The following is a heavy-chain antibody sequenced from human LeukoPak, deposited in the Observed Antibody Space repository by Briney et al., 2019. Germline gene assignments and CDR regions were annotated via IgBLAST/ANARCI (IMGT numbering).Heavy chain of an antibody. V-gene: IGHV4-39*07. Sequence: SETLSLTCTVSGGSISSSSYYWGWIRQPPGKGLEWIGSIYYSGSTYYNPSLKSRVTISVDTSKNQFSLKLSSVTAADTAVYYCARDYGNSSEPIDYWGQGTLVTVSS. CDR1: GGSISSSSYY. CDR2: IYYSGST. J-gene: IGHJ4*02. D-gene: IGHD6-6*01. CDR3: ARDYGNSSEPIDY.